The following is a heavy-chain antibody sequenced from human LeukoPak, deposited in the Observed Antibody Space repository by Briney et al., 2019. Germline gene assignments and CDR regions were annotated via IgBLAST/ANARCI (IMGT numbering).Heavy chain of an antibody. V-gene: IGHV1-18*04. CDR2: ISAYNGNT. J-gene: IGHJ3*02. D-gene: IGHD3-10*01. CDR3: ARLEHTMVRGVIGAFDI. Sequence: ASVKVSCKASGYTFTSYGISWVRQAPGQGLEWMGWISAYNGNTNYAQKLQGRVTMTTDTSTSTAYMELRSLRSDDTAVYYCARLEHTMVRGVIGAFDIWGQGTMVTVSS. CDR1: GYTFTSYG.